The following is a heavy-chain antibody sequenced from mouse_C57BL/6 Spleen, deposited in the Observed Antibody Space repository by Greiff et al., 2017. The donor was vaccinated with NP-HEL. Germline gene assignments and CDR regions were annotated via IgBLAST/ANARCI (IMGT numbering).Heavy chain of an antibody. CDR1: GYTFTSYW. Sequence: VQLQQPGAELVMPGASVKLSCKASGYTFTSYWMHWVKQRPGQGLEWIGEIDPSDSYTNYNQKFKGKSTLTVDKSSSTAYMQLSSLTSEDSAVYYCARSYDYDPAWFAYWGQGTLVTVSA. V-gene: IGHV1-69*01. CDR3: ARSYDYDPAWFAY. CDR2: IDPSDSYT. D-gene: IGHD2-4*01. J-gene: IGHJ3*01.